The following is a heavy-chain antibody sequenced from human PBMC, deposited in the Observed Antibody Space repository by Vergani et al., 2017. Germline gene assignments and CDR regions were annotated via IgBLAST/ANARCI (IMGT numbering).Heavy chain of an antibody. V-gene: IGHV4-61*02. Sequence: QLHLQESGPGLVKPSETLSLTCTVSGGSISSGSYYWSWIRQPAGKGLEWIGRIYTSGSTNYNPSLKSRVTISVDTSKNQFSLKLSSVTAADTAVYYCAREAQAGGILTGHYEGNWFDPWGQGILVTVSS. CDR3: AREAQAGGILTGHYEGNWFDP. J-gene: IGHJ5*02. CDR2: IYTSGST. D-gene: IGHD3-9*01. CDR1: GGSISSGSYY.